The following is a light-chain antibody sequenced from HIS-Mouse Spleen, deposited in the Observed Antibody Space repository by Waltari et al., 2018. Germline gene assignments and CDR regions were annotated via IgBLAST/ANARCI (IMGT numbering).Light chain of an antibody. Sequence: QSALTQPPSASGSPGQSVTIPCTGTSSDVGGYNYVPWYQQHPGKAPKPMLYEVSKRPSGVPDRFSGSKSGNTASLTVSGLQAEDEADYYCSSYAGSNIVVFGGGTKLTVL. CDR2: EVS. CDR3: SSYAGSNIVV. J-gene: IGLJ2*01. CDR1: SSDVGGYNY. V-gene: IGLV2-8*01.